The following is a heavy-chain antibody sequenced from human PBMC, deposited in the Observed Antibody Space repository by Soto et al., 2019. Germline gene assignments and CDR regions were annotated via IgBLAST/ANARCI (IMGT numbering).Heavy chain of an antibody. V-gene: IGHV3-33*01. Sequence: QVQLVESGGGVVQPGGSLRLSCAASGFTFSSYGMHWVRQAPGKGLEWVAVIWYDGSNKYYADSVKGRFTISRDNSKNTLYLQMNSLRAEDTAVYYCAREAEAARPNFAYWGQGTLVTVSS. J-gene: IGHJ4*02. CDR1: GFTFSSYG. CDR3: AREAEAARPNFAY. D-gene: IGHD6-6*01. CDR2: IWYDGSNK.